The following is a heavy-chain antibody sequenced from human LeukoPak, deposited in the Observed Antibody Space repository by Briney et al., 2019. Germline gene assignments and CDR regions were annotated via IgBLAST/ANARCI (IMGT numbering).Heavy chain of an antibody. CDR3: ARGRWYFPL. CDR2: IYSSGST. J-gene: IGHJ2*01. V-gene: IGHV4-59*11. CDR1: GYSISTLAN. Sequence: SETLSLTCTVSGYSISTLANWGWIRQSPGKGLEWIGYIYSSGSTTYNPSLKSRVTISVDTSKNQFSLILTSVTAADTAVYFCARGRWYFPLWGRGTLVTVSS.